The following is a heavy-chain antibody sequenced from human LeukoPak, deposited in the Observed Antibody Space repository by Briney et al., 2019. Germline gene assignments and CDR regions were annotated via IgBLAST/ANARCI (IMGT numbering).Heavy chain of an antibody. Sequence: SQTLSLTCTVSGGSISGGDYYWSWIRQPPGRGLEGIGYIYYSGSTYYNPSLKSRVTISVDTSKNQFSLKLSSVTAADTAVYYCARVVVYFPSLYYFDYWGQGTLVTVSS. D-gene: IGHD2/OR15-2a*01. J-gene: IGHJ4*02. CDR3: ARVVVYFPSLYYFDY. CDR2: IYYSGST. CDR1: GGSISGGDYY. V-gene: IGHV4-30-4*01.